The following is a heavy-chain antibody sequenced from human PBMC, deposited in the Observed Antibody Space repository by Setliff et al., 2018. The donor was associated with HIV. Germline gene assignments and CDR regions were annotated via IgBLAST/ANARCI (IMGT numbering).Heavy chain of an antibody. Sequence: ASVKVPCKASGYTFTTYGISWVRQAPGHGLEWMGWISPYIGHTNYAQNFQGRVTMTIDTSTSTAYMELRSLRSDDTAVYFCARLGSGWSDSYYYAMDVWGQGTTVTVSS. J-gene: IGHJ6*02. CDR1: GYTFTTYG. V-gene: IGHV1-18*01. D-gene: IGHD6-19*01. CDR3: ARLGSGWSDSYYYAMDV. CDR2: ISPYIGHT.